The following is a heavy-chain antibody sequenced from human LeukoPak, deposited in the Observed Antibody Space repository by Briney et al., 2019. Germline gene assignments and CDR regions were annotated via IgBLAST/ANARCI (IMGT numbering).Heavy chain of an antibody. J-gene: IGHJ4*02. D-gene: IGHD3-16*01. CDR3: AKDYLIAFGGVRGFDY. CDR2: ISSSGSTI. Sequence: GGSLRLSCAASGFTFSDYYMSWIRQAPGKGLEWVSYISSSGSTIYYADSVKGRFTISRDNPKNTLYLQMNSLRAEDTAVYYCAKDYLIAFGGVRGFDYWGQGTLVTVSS. CDR1: GFTFSDYY. V-gene: IGHV3-11*01.